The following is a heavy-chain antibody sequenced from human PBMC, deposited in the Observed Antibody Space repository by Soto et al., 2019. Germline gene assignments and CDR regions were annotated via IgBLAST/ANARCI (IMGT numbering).Heavy chain of an antibody. V-gene: IGHV4-4*07. CDR3: ASGPLVSRYYGLNV. CDR2: IFTNGNT. CDR1: GLSMNDYY. J-gene: IGHJ6*02. Sequence: QVQLQESGPGLVKPSETLSLTCYVSGLSMNDYYWSWIRQTAGRGLEWIGRIFTNGNTNYNPSLRGRLTMSVDTSTNQVSLRLTSVTAADTAVYYCASGPLVSRYYGLNVWGQGTTVTVSS.